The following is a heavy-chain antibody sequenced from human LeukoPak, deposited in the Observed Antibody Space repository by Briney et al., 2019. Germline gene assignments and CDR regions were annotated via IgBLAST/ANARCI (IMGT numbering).Heavy chain of an antibody. J-gene: IGHJ5*01. CDR3: ARGHPFDS. CDR1: GGSISSYL. V-gene: IGHV4-59*01. Sequence: PSETLSLTCTVSGGSISSYLWTWIRQPPGKELEWIGYIYHSGSTNYNPSLNNRVTISVDTSKNQFSLKLTSVTAADTAVYYCARGHPFDSWGQGTLVTDSS. CDR2: IYHSGST.